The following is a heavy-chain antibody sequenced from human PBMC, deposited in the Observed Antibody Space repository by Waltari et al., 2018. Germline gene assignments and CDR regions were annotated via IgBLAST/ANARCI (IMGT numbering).Heavy chain of an antibody. J-gene: IGHJ6*02. CDR1: GGSISSGSYY. Sequence: QVQLQESGPGLVKPSQTLSLTCTVSGGSISSGSYYWSWIRQPAGKGLEWIGYIYTSGNTNYNPSLKSRVTISVDTSKNQFSLKLSSVTAADTAVYYCARDVSSYYYGMDVWGQGTTVTVSS. V-gene: IGHV4-61*09. CDR3: ARDVSSYYYGMDV. CDR2: IYTSGNT.